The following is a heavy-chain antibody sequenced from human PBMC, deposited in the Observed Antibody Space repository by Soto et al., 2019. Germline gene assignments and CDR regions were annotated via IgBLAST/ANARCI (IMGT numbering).Heavy chain of an antibody. V-gene: IGHV4-59*01. CDR1: GGSISSYY. CDR2: IYYSGST. J-gene: IGHJ4*02. Sequence: SETLSLTXTVSGGSISSYYWSWIRQPPGKGLEWIGYIYYSGSTNYNPSLESRVTISVDTSKDQFSLKLSSVTAADTAVYYCARHSSGWYVDYWGQGTLVTSPQ. D-gene: IGHD6-19*01. CDR3: ARHSSGWYVDY.